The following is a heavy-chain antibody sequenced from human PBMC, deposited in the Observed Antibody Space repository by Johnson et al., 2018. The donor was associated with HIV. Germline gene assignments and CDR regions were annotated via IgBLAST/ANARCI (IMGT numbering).Heavy chain of an antibody. CDR2: IYSGGST. Sequence: VQLVESGGDSVKPGGSLRLSCTASGFTFRDYYMSWIRQAPGEGLEWVSVIYSGGSTYYADSVKGRFTISRDNSKNTLYLQMNSRRAEDTAVYYCARVEGSDAFDIWGQGTMVTVSS. J-gene: IGHJ3*02. CDR3: ARVEGSDAFDI. CDR1: GFTFRDYY. D-gene: IGHD1-1*01. V-gene: IGHV3-66*01.